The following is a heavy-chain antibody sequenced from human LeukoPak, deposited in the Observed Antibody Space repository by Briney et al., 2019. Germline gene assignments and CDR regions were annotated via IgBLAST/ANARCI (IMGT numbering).Heavy chain of an antibody. CDR1: GGSISSGGYY. Sequence: TLSLTCTVSGGSISSGGYYWSWIRQHPGKGLVWIGYIYYSGSTYYNPSLKSRVTISVDTSKNQFSLKLSSVTAADTAVYYCARVPGLYSSRARETLGFYWGQGTLVTVSS. CDR3: ARVPGLYSSRARETLGFY. CDR2: IYYSGST. J-gene: IGHJ4*02. D-gene: IGHD6-13*01. V-gene: IGHV4-31*03.